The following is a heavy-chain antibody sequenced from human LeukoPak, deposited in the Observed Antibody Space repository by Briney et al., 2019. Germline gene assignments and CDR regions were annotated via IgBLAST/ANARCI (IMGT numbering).Heavy chain of an antibody. V-gene: IGHV3-30*04. Sequence: PGGSLRLSCAASGFAFSNYAMHWVRQAPGKGLEWVAVIPYDASNQYYADSVKGRFIISRDNSKNTLYLQMNSLRVEDTAVYYCAREAYNTVYFDYWGQGTLVTVSS. J-gene: IGHJ4*02. CDR1: GFAFSNYA. CDR3: AREAYNTVYFDY. CDR2: IPYDASNQ. D-gene: IGHD1-14*01.